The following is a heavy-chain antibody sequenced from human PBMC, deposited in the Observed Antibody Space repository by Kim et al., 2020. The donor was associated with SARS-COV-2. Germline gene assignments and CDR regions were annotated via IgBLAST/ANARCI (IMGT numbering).Heavy chain of an antibody. J-gene: IGHJ4*02. CDR2: IYHNGRA. CDR1: GVSITIDDYS. CDR3: AGDRGYGHHDY. D-gene: IGHD5-12*01. Sequence: SETLSLTCAVSGVSITIDDYSWSWIRQPPGKGLEWIGYIYHNGRAFYNSSLKSRVAMSVDTSVDQFSLRLTSVTAADTAVYYCAGDRGYGHHDYWGQGT. V-gene: IGHV4-30-2*01.